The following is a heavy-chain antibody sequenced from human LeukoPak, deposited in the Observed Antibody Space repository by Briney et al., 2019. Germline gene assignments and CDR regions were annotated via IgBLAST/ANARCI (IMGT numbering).Heavy chain of an antibody. CDR1: GFTFISYP. J-gene: IGHJ4*02. V-gene: IGHV3-21*01. CDR3: GREEQQLVYFDY. D-gene: IGHD6-13*01. CDR2: ISSSSSYI. Sequence: PGGSLRLSCAASGFTFISYPMNSVRQAPGKGLEWVSSISSSSSYIYYADSVKDRFTVSRDNAKNSLYLQMNSLRAEHTAVYYCGREEQQLVYFDYWGQGTLVTVSS.